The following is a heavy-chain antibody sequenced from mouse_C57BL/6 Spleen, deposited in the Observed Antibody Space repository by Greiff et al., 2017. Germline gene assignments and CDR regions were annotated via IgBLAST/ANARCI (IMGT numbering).Heavy chain of an antibody. D-gene: IGHD2-12*01. CDR2: IYPGSGST. V-gene: IGHV1-55*01. CDR3: ARWSYDGWADY. Sequence: QVQLQQPGAELVKPGASVKRSCKASGYTFTSYWLTWVKQRPGQGLEWIGDIYPGSGSTNYNEKFKSKSTLTVDTSSSTAYMQISSLTYEDSAVYYCARWSYDGWADYWGQGTTLTVSS. J-gene: IGHJ2*01. CDR1: GYTFTSYW.